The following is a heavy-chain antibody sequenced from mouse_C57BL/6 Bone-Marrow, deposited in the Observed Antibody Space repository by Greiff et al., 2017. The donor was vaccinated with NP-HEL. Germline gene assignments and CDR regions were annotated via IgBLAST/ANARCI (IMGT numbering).Heavy chain of an antibody. CDR1: GYTFTSYW. V-gene: IGHV1-64*01. CDR2: IHPTSGST. Sequence: QVQLQQPGAELVKPGASVKLSCKASGYTFTSYWMHWVKQRPGQGLEWIGMIHPTSGSTNYNEKFKSKATLTVDKSSSTAYMQLSSLTSEDSAVYYGARSGDYYGSSLDYWGQGTTLTVSS. D-gene: IGHD1-1*01. CDR3: ARSGDYYGSSLDY. J-gene: IGHJ2*01.